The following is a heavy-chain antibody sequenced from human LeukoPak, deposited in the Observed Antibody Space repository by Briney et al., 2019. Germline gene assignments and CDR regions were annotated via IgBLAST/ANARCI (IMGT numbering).Heavy chain of an antibody. CDR2: ISYDGSNK. V-gene: IGHV3-30-3*01. CDR1: GFTFSFYT. CDR3: ARDGSLLWFGELIV. J-gene: IGHJ4*02. D-gene: IGHD3-10*01. Sequence: GGSLKLSCAVSGFTFSFYTINWVRQAPGKGLEWVAVISYDGSNKYYADSVKGRFTISRDNSKNTLYLQMNSLRAEDTAVYYCARDGSLLWFGELIVWGQGTLVTVSS.